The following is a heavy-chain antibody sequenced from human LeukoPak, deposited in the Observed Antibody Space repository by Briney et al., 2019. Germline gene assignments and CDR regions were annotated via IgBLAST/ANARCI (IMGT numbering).Heavy chain of an antibody. CDR2: VYYSGRA. CDR3: ARGWDWANWFDP. V-gene: IGHV4-39*01. CDR1: GDSISSSTYW. J-gene: IGHJ5*02. Sequence: PSETLSLTCTVSGDSISSSTYWWGWIRQPPGKGLEWIGSVYYSGRAYYNPSLKSRVTISVDTSKNQFSLTVSSVTAADTAVYYCARGWDWANWFDPWGQGTLVTVSS. D-gene: IGHD3/OR15-3a*01.